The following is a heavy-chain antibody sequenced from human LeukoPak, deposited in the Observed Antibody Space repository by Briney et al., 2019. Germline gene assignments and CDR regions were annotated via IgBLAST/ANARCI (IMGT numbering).Heavy chain of an antibody. D-gene: IGHD6-13*01. CDR3: ARTSCWYSPFDY. V-gene: IGHV3-69-1*01. J-gene: IGHJ4*02. CDR2: ISTAGTI. Sequence: PGGSLRLSCAASGFTFSDYSMNWVRQAPGKGLEWVSSISTAGTIYYADSVRGRFTISRDNAKNSLYLQMDSLRAEDTAVYYCARTSCWYSPFDYWGQGTLVTVSS. CDR1: GFTFSDYS.